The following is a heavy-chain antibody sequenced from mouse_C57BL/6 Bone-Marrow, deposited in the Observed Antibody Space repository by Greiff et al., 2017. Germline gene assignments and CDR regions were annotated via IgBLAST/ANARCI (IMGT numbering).Heavy chain of an antibody. V-gene: IGHV7-1*01. J-gene: IGHJ1*03. CDR3: ARDASDYEGHWYFDV. Sequence: EVQLVESGGGLVQSGRSLRLSCATSGFTFSDFYMEWVRQAPGKGLEWIAASRNKANDYTTEYSASVKGRFIVSRDTSQSILYLQMNALRAEDTAIYYCARDASDYEGHWYFDVWGTGTTVTVSS. CDR2: SRNKANDYTT. CDR1: GFTFSDFY. D-gene: IGHD2-4*01.